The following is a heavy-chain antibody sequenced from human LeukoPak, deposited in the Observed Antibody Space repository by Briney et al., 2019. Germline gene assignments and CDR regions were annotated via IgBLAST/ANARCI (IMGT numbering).Heavy chain of an antibody. Sequence: GGSLRLSCAASGFTFSSYAMSWVRQAPGKGLEWVSAINGSGGSTYYADSVKGRFTISRDNSKNTLYLQMNSLRAEDTAVYYCAKDTTMIVVRYYFDYWGQGTLVTVSS. CDR2: INGSGGST. J-gene: IGHJ4*02. D-gene: IGHD3-22*01. CDR3: AKDTTMIVVRYYFDY. V-gene: IGHV3-23*01. CDR1: GFTFSSYA.